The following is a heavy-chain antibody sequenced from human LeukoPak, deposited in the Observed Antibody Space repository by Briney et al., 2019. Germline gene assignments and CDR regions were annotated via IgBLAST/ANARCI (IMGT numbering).Heavy chain of an antibody. Sequence: ASVTVSFKFSVYTLTELSIHWVRQAPGKGREWMGSLDPEDGETNYVQKFQGRVTMTEDTSTDTAYMELSSLRSEDTAVYYCATVSSVAGTFRDYWGQGTLVTVSS. D-gene: IGHD6-19*01. CDR1: VYTLTELS. CDR3: ATVSSVAGTFRDY. V-gene: IGHV1-24*01. J-gene: IGHJ4*02. CDR2: LDPEDGET.